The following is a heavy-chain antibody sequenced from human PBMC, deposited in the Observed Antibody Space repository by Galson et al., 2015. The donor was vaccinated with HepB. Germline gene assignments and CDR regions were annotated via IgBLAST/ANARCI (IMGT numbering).Heavy chain of an antibody. J-gene: IGHJ4*02. Sequence: SLRLSCAASGFSISKYWMHWVRQAPGKGLMWVSRINSDGKTTDYADAVKGRFTISRDNAKDTLYLQMNSLRVEDTAMYYCARGAFSSSSASFGDWGQGTLVAVSS. CDR3: ARGAFSSSSASFGD. D-gene: IGHD6-6*01. CDR2: INSDGKTT. CDR1: GFSISKYW. V-gene: IGHV3-74*01.